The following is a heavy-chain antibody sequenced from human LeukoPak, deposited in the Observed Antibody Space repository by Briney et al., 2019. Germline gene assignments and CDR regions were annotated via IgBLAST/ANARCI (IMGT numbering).Heavy chain of an antibody. Sequence: PGGSQRLSCAAPGFTFSSYAMHWVSQAPGKGLEWVAVISYDGSNKYYADSVTGRFTISRDNSKNTLYLQMNSLRAEDTAVYYYARDMSDYAGHGQSGPFDYWGQGTLVTVSS. CDR3: ARDMSDYAGHGQSGPFDY. J-gene: IGHJ4*02. CDR1: GFTFSSYA. CDR2: ISYDGSNK. V-gene: IGHV3-30*11. D-gene: IGHD3-16*01.